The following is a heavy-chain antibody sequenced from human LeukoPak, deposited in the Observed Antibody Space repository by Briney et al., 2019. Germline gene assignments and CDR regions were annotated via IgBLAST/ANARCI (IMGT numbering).Heavy chain of an antibody. D-gene: IGHD2-2*01. J-gene: IGHJ6*02. CDR1: GYTFTSYY. CDR3: ARATVPDCSSTSCYGALAYYYYGMDV. V-gene: IGHV1-46*01. CDR2: INPSGGST. Sequence: ASVKVSCKASGYTFTSYYMHWVRQAPGQGLEWMGIINPSGGSTSYAQKFQGRVTMTRDTSTSTVYMELRSLRSDDTAAYYCARATVPDCSSTSCYGALAYYYYGMDVWGQGTTVTVSS.